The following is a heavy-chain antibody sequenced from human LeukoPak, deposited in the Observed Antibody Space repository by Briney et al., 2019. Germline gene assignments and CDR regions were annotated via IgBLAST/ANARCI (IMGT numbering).Heavy chain of an antibody. Sequence: GGSLRLSCAASGFTFSDYYMSWVRQAPGKGLEWVSAISGSGGSTYYADSVKGRFTISRDNSKNTLYLQMNSLRAEDTAVYYCATQGTPVRGSQRDGYYYYMDVWGKGTTVTVSS. CDR3: ATQGTPVRGSQRDGYYYYMDV. J-gene: IGHJ6*03. D-gene: IGHD1-14*01. CDR1: GFTFSDYY. CDR2: ISGSGGST. V-gene: IGHV3-23*01.